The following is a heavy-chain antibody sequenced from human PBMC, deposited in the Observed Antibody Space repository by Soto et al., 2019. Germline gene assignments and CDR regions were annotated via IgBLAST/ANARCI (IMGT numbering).Heavy chain of an antibody. CDR1: GFTFSSYA. Sequence: GGSLRLSCAASGFTFSSYAMSWVRQAPGKGLEWVSAISGSGGSTYYADSVKGRFTISRDNSKNTLYLQMNSLRAEDTAVYYCAKDRVPYSTRTQYYFDYWGQGTLVTVSS. D-gene: IGHD6-13*01. CDR2: ISGSGGST. V-gene: IGHV3-23*01. J-gene: IGHJ4*02. CDR3: AKDRVPYSTRTQYYFDY.